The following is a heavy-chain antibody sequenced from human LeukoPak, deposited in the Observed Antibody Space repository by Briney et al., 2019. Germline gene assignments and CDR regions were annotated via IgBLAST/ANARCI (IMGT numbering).Heavy chain of an antibody. V-gene: IGHV4-61*01. CDR3: ARDSRGYYDMSGYFDH. D-gene: IGHD3-22*01. CDR2: IYYSGTT. CDR1: GDSVSSDSYY. Sequence: SETLSLTCTVSGDSVSSDSYYWSWIRQPPGQGLDWNGYIYYSGTTKQHPSLKSRVTLSVDTTKNQLYLKLESVTAAATAGYYGARDSRGYYDMSGYFDHWGQGSLVTVSS. J-gene: IGHJ4*02.